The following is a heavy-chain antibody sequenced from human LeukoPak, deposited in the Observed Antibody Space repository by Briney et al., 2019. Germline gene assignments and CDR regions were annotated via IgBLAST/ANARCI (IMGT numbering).Heavy chain of an antibody. V-gene: IGHV1-2*04. D-gene: IGHD2-2*01. J-gene: IGHJ6*03. CDR3: ARGLEDCSSTSCRPYYYYMDV. CDR2: INPNSGGT. Sequence: GASVKVSCKASGYTFTGYYMHWVRQAPGQGLEWMGWINPNSGGTKYAQKFQGWVTMTRDTSTSTVYMELSSLRSEDTAVYYCARGLEDCSSTSCRPYYYYMDVWGKGTTVTVCS. CDR1: GYTFTGYY.